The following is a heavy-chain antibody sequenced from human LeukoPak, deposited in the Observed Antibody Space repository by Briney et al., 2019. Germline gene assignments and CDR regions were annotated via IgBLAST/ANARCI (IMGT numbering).Heavy chain of an antibody. J-gene: IGHJ4*02. CDR1: GFIFSNYW. D-gene: IGHD6-13*01. CDR2: INEGGNEK. CDR3: ARHPNSNWDY. Sequence: GGSLRLSCAASGFIFSNYWMSWVRQVPGKGLEWVVNINEGGNEKNYVDSVKGRFTASRDNAQNSLYLQMNSLRVEDTAVYYCARHPNSNWDYWGQGTLVTVSS. V-gene: IGHV3-7*03.